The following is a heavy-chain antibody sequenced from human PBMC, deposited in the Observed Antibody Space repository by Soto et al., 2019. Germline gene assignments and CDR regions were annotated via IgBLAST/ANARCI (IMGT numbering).Heavy chain of an antibody. V-gene: IGHV5-51*01. CDR1: GYIFTTYR. Sequence: PWASLYISCQCSGYIFTTYRIDWQRQMPGKGLEYVGIVYPGDSDTRYSPSFQGQVTTSVDTSTSTAYMQWNSLKASDSAMYYCARRLKDGSGSSRFYSAFVVGGRGTTVTVS. CDR3: ARRLKDGSGSSRFYSAFVV. D-gene: IGHD2-15*01. CDR2: VYPGDSDT. J-gene: IGHJ6*02.